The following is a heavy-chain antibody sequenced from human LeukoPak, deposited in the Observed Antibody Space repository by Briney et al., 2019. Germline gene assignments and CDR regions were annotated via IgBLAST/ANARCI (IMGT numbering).Heavy chain of an antibody. V-gene: IGHV1-2*02. Sequence: ASVKVSCKASGYTFTSYGISWVRQAPGQGLEWMGWINPNSGGTNYAQKFQGRVTMTRDTSISTAYMELSRLRSDDTAVYYCARDKSNYGDYVKNYWGQGTLVTVSS. CDR3: ARDKSNYGDYVKNY. CDR1: GYTFTSYG. J-gene: IGHJ4*02. CDR2: INPNSGGT. D-gene: IGHD4-17*01.